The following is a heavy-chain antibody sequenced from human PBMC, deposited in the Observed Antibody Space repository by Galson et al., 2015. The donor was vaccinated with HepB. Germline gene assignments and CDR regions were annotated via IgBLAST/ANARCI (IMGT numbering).Heavy chain of an antibody. V-gene: IGHV3-23*01. CDR2: ISGSGAGT. CDR3: ATRRPPGTTPDY. CDR1: GLTFNSYT. Sequence: SLRLSCAGSGLTFNSYTMSWVRQAPGKGLEWISGISGSGAGTFYADSVKGRFTVSRDNSKSTLYLQMNSLRVEDMGVYYCATRRPPGTTPDYWGQGSLVTVSS. J-gene: IGHJ4*02. D-gene: IGHD1-14*01.